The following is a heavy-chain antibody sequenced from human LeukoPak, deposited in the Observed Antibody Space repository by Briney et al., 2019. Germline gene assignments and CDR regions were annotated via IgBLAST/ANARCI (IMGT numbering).Heavy chain of an antibody. V-gene: IGHV4-59*01. Sequence: SETLSLTCTVSGGSISSYYWSWIRQPPGKGLEWIGYIYYSGSTNYNPSLKSRVTISVDTSKNQFSLKLSSVTAADTAVYYCARRLLWFGELFRGYFDYWGQGTLVTVSS. D-gene: IGHD3-10*01. CDR2: IYYSGST. CDR3: ARRLLWFGELFRGYFDY. J-gene: IGHJ4*02. CDR1: GGSISSYY.